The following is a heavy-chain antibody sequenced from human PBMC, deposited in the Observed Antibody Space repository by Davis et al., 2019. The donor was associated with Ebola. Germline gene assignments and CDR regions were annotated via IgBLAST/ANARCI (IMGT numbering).Heavy chain of an antibody. J-gene: IGHJ4*02. CDR2: VNPNSGNT. Sequence: AASVKVSCKASGYTFTSYDINWVRQATGQGLEWMGWVNPNSGNTGYAQKFQGRVTMTSNTSISTAYMELSSLRSEDTAVYYCARGPVWSGYYYYFDHWGQGTLVTVSS. V-gene: IGHV1-8*01. D-gene: IGHD3-3*01. CDR3: ARGPVWSGYYYYFDH. CDR1: GYTFTSYD.